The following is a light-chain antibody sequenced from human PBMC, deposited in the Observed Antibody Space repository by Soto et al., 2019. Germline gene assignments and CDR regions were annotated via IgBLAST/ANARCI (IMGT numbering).Light chain of an antibody. V-gene: IGLV1-44*01. J-gene: IGLJ2*01. CDR2: SNN. CDR1: SSNIGSNS. Sequence: QSALTQSPSASGTPGQRVTISCSGGSSNIGSNSVSWYHQLPGAAPKLLIYSNNERPSGVPDRLSGSKSGTSASLAISGLQSEDEAEYFCAAWDDSLNGVVFGGGTKLTVL. CDR3: AAWDDSLNGVV.